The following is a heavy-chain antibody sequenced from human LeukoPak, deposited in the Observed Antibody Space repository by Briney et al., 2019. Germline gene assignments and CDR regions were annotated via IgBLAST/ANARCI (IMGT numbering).Heavy chain of an antibody. CDR1: GYTFTVYY. CDR3: ARADDTRGGNWFDP. V-gene: IGHV1-2*06. J-gene: IGHJ5*02. D-gene: IGHD3-22*01. Sequence: ASVNVSCRASGYTFTVYYLHWVRQAPGQGLEWMGRINCNSGRSNYAQKFQGRVTMTRDTSINTVYMVLSSLRFDDTAFYYWARADDTRGGNWFDPWGQGTLVTVSS. CDR2: INCNSGRS.